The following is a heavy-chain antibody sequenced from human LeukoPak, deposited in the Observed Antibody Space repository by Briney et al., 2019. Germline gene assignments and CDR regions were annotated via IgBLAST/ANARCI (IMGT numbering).Heavy chain of an antibody. J-gene: IGHJ6*03. CDR3: AKSYSYYHMDD. Sequence: GGSLRLSCAASGFTFSNYAMRWVRQAPGKGLEWVSGISGSGDSTYYADSVKGRFTISRDNSKNTLYLQMNSLRAEDTAVYYCAKSYSYYHMDDWGKGTSVTVSS. CDR2: ISGSGDST. CDR1: GFTFSNYA. V-gene: IGHV3-23*01.